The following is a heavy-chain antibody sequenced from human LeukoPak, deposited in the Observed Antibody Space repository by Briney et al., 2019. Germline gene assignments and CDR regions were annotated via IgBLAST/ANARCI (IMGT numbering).Heavy chain of an antibody. J-gene: IGHJ4*02. CDR2: IYYSGST. V-gene: IGHV4-31*03. D-gene: IGHD3-22*01. CDR1: GRSLSSGGYY. CDR3: ARSGYYYGNVDY. Sequence: SDTLSLTCTVSGRSLSSGGYYWRWIRQHPGKGLEWSGYIYYSGSTYYNPSLKSRVTISVDTSKNQFSLKLSSVTAADTAVYYCARSGYYYGNVDYWGQGTLVTVSS.